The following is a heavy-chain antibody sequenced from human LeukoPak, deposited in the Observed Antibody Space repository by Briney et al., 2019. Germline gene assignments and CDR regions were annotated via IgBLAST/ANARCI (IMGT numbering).Heavy chain of an antibody. D-gene: IGHD7-27*01. CDR2: VKHGGGDK. Sequence: SGGSLRLSCAVSGFTFRTYWMSWVRQAPGKGLEWVACVKHGGGDKYYLDSVKGRFTISRDNTENSLYLQMNNLRAEDTAVYYCARDRLGTYFDYWGQGALVTVSS. V-gene: IGHV3-7*01. J-gene: IGHJ4*02. CDR1: GFTFRTYW. CDR3: ARDRLGTYFDY.